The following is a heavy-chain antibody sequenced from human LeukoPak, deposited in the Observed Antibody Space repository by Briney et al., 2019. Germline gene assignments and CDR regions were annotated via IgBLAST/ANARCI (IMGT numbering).Heavy chain of an antibody. J-gene: IGHJ6*03. V-gene: IGHV1-69*05. CDR3: TTDPNFWSGYPQSYYYYYMDV. CDR1: GGTFSSYA. D-gene: IGHD3-3*01. Sequence: SVKVSRKASGGTFSSYAISWVRQAPGQGLEWMRGIIPIFGTANYAQKFQGRVTITTDESTSTAYMELSSLRSEDTAVYYCTTDPNFWSGYPQSYYYYYMDVWGKGTTVTVSS. CDR2: IIPIFGTA.